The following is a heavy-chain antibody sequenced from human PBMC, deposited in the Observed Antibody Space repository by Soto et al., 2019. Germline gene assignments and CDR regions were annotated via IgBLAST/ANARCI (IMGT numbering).Heavy chain of an antibody. CDR1: GFTFSSYE. Sequence: GGSLRLSCAASGFTFSSYEMHWVRQAPGKGLEWVAVISFDGNNKNYADSVKGRFTISRDNSKNTLYMQMNSQRAEDTAVYYCARAKDRDYGMDVWGQGTTVTVSS. CDR3: ARAKDRDYGMDV. J-gene: IGHJ6*02. CDR2: ISFDGNNK. V-gene: IGHV3-30*03.